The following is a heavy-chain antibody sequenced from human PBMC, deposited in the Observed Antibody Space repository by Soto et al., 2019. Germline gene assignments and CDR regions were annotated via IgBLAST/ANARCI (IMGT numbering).Heavy chain of an antibody. J-gene: IGHJ6*02. V-gene: IGHV4-59*01. Sequence: QVQLQESGPGLVKPSETLSLTCTVSGGSISSYYWSWIRQPPGKGLEWIGYIYYSGSTNYNPSLKSRVTISVDTSKNQFSLKLSSVTAADTAVYYCARSPYDILTGAYPYYYYGMDVWGQGTTVTVSS. D-gene: IGHD3-9*01. CDR3: ARSPYDILTGAYPYYYYGMDV. CDR1: GGSISSYY. CDR2: IYYSGST.